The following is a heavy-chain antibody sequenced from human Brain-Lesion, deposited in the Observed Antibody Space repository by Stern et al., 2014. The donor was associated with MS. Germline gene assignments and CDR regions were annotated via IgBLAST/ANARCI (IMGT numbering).Heavy chain of an antibody. CDR3: AEGGSYGFVY. CDR2: ITPFTGNT. CDR1: GNTFTNRY. Sequence: QVQLVQSGAEVKKTGSSVKVSCQASGNTFTNRYLHWVRKAPGQALEWMGWITPFTGNTNYAQNFQDRVTITMDRSMSTAYMDLSSLRSDDTAIYFCAEGGSYGFVYWGQGTLVTVSS. J-gene: IGHJ4*02. V-gene: IGHV1-45*02. D-gene: IGHD4-17*01.